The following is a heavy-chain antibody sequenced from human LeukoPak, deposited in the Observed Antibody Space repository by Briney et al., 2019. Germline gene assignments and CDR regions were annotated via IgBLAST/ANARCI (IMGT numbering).Heavy chain of an antibody. V-gene: IGHV4-59*01. CDR3: ARVSPPNYDFWSGYYTGTLDY. J-gene: IGHJ4*02. CDR2: IYYSGST. D-gene: IGHD3-3*01. Sequence: PSETLSLTCTVSGGSISSYYWSWIRQPPGKGLEWIGYIYYSGSTNYNPSPKSRVTISVDTSKNQFSLKLSSVTAADTAVYYCARVSPPNYDFWSGYYTGTLDYWGQGTLVTVSS. CDR1: GGSISSYY.